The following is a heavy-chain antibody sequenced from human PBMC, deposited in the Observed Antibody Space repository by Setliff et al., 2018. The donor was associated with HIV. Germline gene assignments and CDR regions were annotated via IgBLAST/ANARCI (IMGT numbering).Heavy chain of an antibody. J-gene: IGHJ4*02. Sequence: ASVKVSCKASGYGFTAYYIHWVRQAPGQGLEWMGWINPKTGGTSFAKKFQDRVTMSRDTSISTDYMQLSSLRSDDTAMYYCGRATEYYDTSGYPRRTLVDDWGQGALVTVSS. D-gene: IGHD3-22*01. CDR1: GYGFTAYY. V-gene: IGHV1-2*02. CDR2: INPKTGGT. CDR3: GRATEYYDTSGYPRRTLVDD.